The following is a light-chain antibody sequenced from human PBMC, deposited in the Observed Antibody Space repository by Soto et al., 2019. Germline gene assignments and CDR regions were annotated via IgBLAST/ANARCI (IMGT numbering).Light chain of an antibody. CDR2: SNN. CDR1: SSNIGSSA. CDR3: ATWDGSLNGPV. Sequence: QSVLTQPPSASGTPGQRVTISCSGSSSNIGSSAVNWYQQLPGTAPKLLIYSNNQRPSGVPDRFSGSKSGTSVSLAISGLQSEDEADYYCATWDGSLNGPVFGGGTKLTVL. V-gene: IGLV1-44*01. J-gene: IGLJ2*01.